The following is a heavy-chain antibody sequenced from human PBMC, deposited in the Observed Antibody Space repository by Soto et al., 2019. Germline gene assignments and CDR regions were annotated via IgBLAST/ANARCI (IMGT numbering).Heavy chain of an antibody. Sequence: GGSLRLSCAASGFGFSTYAMSWVRQAPGKGLEWVSSISGSGERTYYTDSVKGRFTLFRDNSKSTLYLQMNSLRAEDTAVYYCALQGASRPYYFDYWGQGTLVTVSS. CDR2: ISGSGERT. J-gene: IGHJ4*02. CDR1: GFGFSTYA. CDR3: ALQGASRPYYFDY. V-gene: IGHV3-23*01.